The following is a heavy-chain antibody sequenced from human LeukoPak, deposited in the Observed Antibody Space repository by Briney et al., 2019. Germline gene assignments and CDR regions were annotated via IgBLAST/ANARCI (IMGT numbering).Heavy chain of an antibody. Sequence: PGGSLRLSCAASGFTFSSYAMSWVRQAPGKGLEWVSVIYSGGSTYYADSVKGRFTISRDNSKNTLYLQMNSLRAEDTAVYYCTTGTDYWGQGTLVTVSS. CDR3: TTGTDY. J-gene: IGHJ4*02. CDR1: GFTFSSYA. V-gene: IGHV3-53*01. CDR2: IYSGGST. D-gene: IGHD1-1*01.